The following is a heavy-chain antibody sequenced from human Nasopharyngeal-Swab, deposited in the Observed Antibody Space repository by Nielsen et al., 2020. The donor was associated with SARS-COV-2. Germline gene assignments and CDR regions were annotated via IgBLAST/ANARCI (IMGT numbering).Heavy chain of an antibody. CDR2: IYSGGST. J-gene: IGHJ6*02. V-gene: IGHV3-66*01. CDR1: GFTVSSNY. CDR3: ARTGTTPYYYYGMDV. Sequence: GGSLRLSCAASGFTVSSNYMSWVRQAPGKGLEWVSVIYSGGSTYYADSVKGRFTISRDNSKNTLYLQMNSLRAEDTAVYYCARTGTTPYYYYGMDVWGQGTTVTVSS. D-gene: IGHD1-1*01.